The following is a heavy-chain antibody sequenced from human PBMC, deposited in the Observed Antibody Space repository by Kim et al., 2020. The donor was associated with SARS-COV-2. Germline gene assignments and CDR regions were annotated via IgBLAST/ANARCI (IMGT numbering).Heavy chain of an antibody. J-gene: IGHJ4*02. CDR2: ISSGGTTI. D-gene: IGHD3-9*01. V-gene: IGHV3-48*03. Sequence: GGSLRLSCAASGFTFRSYAIHWVRQAPGKGPEWVSYISSGGTTIYYADSVKGRFTISRDNAKNSLYLHMNSLRAEDTAVYYCARDLVTGYLSVCWGQGTLVTVSS. CDR3: ARDLVTGYLSVC. CDR1: GFTFRSYA.